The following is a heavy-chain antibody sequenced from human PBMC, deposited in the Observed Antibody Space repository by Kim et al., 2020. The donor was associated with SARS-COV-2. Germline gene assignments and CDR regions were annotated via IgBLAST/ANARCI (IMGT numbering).Heavy chain of an antibody. J-gene: IGHJ4*02. V-gene: IGHV3-30*18. CDR1: GFTFSSYG. D-gene: IGHD3-3*01. CDR3: AKDYLWAGHLPYYDFWSGYSYLDY. Sequence: GGSLRLSCAASGFTFSSYGMHWVRQAPGKGLEWVAVISYDGSNKYYADSVKGRFTISRDNSKNTLYLQMNSLRAEDTAVYYCAKDYLWAGHLPYYDFWSGYSYLDYWGQGTLVTVSS. CDR2: ISYDGSNK.